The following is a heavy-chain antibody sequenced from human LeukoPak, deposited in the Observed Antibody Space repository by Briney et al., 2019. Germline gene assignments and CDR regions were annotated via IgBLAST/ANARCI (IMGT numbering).Heavy chain of an antibody. CDR2: INPSGGST. J-gene: IGHJ3*02. Sequence: ASVKVSCMASGYTFTSYYMHWVRQAPGQGLEWMGIINPSGGSTSYAQKFQGRVTMTEDTSTDTAYMELSSLRSEDTAVYYCATLSRRVMGDAFDIWGQGTMVTVSS. D-gene: IGHD2-8*01. CDR1: GYTFTSYY. V-gene: IGHV1-46*01. CDR3: ATLSRRVMGDAFDI.